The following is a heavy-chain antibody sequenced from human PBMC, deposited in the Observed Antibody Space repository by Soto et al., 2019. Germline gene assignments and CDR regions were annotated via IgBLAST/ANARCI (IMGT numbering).Heavy chain of an antibody. Sequence: GGSLRLSYAASGFTFSSYWMSWVRQAPGKGLEWVANIKKDGSEKYYVDSVKVRVTISRDKAKNTLYLQMNSLRSKDTAVYYYARVNEYGSGSYSYFDYWGQGTLVTVSS. D-gene: IGHD3-10*01. J-gene: IGHJ4*02. CDR1: GFTFSSYW. CDR2: IKKDGSEK. CDR3: ARVNEYGSGSYSYFDY. V-gene: IGHV3-7*03.